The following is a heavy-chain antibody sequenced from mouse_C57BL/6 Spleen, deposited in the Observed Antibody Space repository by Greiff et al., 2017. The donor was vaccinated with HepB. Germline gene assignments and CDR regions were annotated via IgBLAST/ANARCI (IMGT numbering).Heavy chain of an antibody. CDR3: AIERGLLRLGAMDY. Sequence: VQLKHSGPELVKPGASVKISCKASGYTFTDYYMNWVKQSHGKSLEWIGDINPNNGGTSYNQKFKGKATLTVDKSSSTAYMELRSLTSEDSAVYYCAIERGLLRLGAMDYWGQGTSVTVSS. V-gene: IGHV1-26*01. D-gene: IGHD1-2*01. CDR2: INPNNGGT. J-gene: IGHJ4*01. CDR1: GYTFTDYY.